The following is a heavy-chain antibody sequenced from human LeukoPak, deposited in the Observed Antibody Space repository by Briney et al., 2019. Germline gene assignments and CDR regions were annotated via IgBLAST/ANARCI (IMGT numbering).Heavy chain of an antibody. CDR3: ARRPGGWFDP. D-gene: IGHD3-10*01. V-gene: IGHV4-59*04. CDR1: GGSISSYY. J-gene: IGHJ5*02. CDR2: IFYSGST. Sequence: PSETLSLTCTVYGGSISSYYWSWIRQPPGKGLEWIGYIFYSGSTYYSPSLKSRVTISVDTSKNQFSLKLSSVTAADTAVYYCARRPGGWFDPWGQGTLVTVSS.